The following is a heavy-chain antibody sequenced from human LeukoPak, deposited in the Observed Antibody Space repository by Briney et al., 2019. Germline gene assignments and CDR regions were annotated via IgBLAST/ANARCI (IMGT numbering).Heavy chain of an antibody. Sequence: GGSLRLSCAASGFTFSSHWMHWVRQAPGKGLVWVSGISTDGSRPRYADSVNGRFTISRDNAKNTLYLQMNSLRAEDTAVYFCVRDGQGSSPLDYWGQGTLVTVSS. CDR3: VRDGQGSSPLDY. J-gene: IGHJ4*02. CDR2: ISTDGSRP. V-gene: IGHV3-74*01. CDR1: GFTFSSHW.